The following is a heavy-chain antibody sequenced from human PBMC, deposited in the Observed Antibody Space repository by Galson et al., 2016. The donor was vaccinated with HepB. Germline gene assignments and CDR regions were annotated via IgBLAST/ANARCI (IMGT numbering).Heavy chain of an antibody. D-gene: IGHD3-3*01. V-gene: IGHV3-23*01. CDR3: VKDLHFEIARSYSAFWRGFARRQKVVDSDICV. CDR1: GFNFKNNV. J-gene: IGHJ6*02. CDR2: ISDNGDAT. Sequence: SLRLSCAGSGFNFKNNVMSWVRQAPGKGLEWVSGISDNGDATYYADSVKGRFTTSRGSAGNTRDMQMSSLRAEDTAVYYVVKDLHFEIARSYSAFWRGFARRQKVVDSDICVWGQGTTVTVSS.